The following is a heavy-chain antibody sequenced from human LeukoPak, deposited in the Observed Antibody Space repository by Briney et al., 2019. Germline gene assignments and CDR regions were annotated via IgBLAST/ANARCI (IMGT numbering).Heavy chain of an antibody. CDR1: GGSISSYY. D-gene: IGHD3-3*01. J-gene: IGHJ3*02. CDR3: ARVGFLEWSKDAFDI. V-gene: IGHV4-59*01. CDR2: IYYSGST. Sequence: SETLSLTCTVSGGSISSYYWSWIRQPPGKGLEWIGYIYYSGSTNYNPSLKSRVTISVDTSKNQFSLKLSSVTAADTAVYYCARVGFLEWSKDAFDIWGQGTMVTVSS.